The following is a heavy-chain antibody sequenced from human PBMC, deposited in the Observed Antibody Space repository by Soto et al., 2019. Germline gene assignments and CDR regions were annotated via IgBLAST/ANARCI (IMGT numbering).Heavy chain of an antibody. CDR3: AKDSWGPEV. Sequence: QVQLVESGGGVVQPGRSLRLSCAASGFSFSSYNMHWVRQAPGKGLEWVTFIWRDGNSQSHADSVKGRFTVSRDNSKNTLYLQMDSRRGEDTAVYYCAKDSWGPEVWGQGTTVTVSS. CDR1: GFSFSSYN. J-gene: IGHJ6*02. D-gene: IGHD7-27*01. V-gene: IGHV3-33*06. CDR2: IWRDGNSQ.